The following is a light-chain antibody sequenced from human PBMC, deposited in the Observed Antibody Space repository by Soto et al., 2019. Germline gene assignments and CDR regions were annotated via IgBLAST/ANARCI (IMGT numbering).Light chain of an antibody. CDR3: QQYGSSGT. CDR2: GAS. CDR1: QRVSNNC. V-gene: IGKV3-20*01. J-gene: IGKJ1*01. Sequence: DIVLTQSPCTLSLSPGERATLSCRASQRVSNNCLAWYQQKPGKAPRLLIYGASSMATGIPDRFSGSGSGTDFTLTISRLEPEDFAAYYCQQYGSSGTFGQGTKVDIK.